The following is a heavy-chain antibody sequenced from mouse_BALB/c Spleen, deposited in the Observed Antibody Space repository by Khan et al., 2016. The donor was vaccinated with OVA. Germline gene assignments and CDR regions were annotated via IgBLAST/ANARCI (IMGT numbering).Heavy chain of an antibody. J-gene: IGHJ4*01. D-gene: IGHD2-14*01. CDR1: GFSLSRYN. CDR2: IWGGGGT. Sequence: ESGPGLVAPSQSLSITCTVSGFSLSRYNIHWVRQPPGKGLEWLGVIWGGGGTDYNSTLKSRLSIRKDNSKSQVLLKMNSLQTDDTAIYYCARAYYRFDGYYAMDYWGQGTSVTVSS. CDR3: ARAYYRFDGYYAMDY. V-gene: IGHV2-6-4*01.